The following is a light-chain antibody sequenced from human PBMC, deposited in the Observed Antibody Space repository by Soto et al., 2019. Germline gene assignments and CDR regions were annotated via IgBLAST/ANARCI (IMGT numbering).Light chain of an antibody. Sequence: IVLTQSPDTLSLSPGGRATLSCRARQSVTTRLAWYQQKPGQPPRLLISGASVRASGVPVRISGSGSGTDFTLTISRLEPEDFALYYCQQYGGSPITFGLGTRLEIK. CDR1: QSVTTR. CDR3: QQYGGSPIT. J-gene: IGKJ5*01. CDR2: GAS. V-gene: IGKV3-20*01.